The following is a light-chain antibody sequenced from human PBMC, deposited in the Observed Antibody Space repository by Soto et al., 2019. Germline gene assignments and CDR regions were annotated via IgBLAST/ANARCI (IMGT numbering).Light chain of an antibody. CDR2: DVT. CDR1: SSDVGGYNY. V-gene: IGLV2-14*01. CDR3: SSYTTSNTRQIV. Sequence: QSALTQPASVSGSPGQSITISCTGTSSDVGGYNYVSWYQHHPGKAPKLIIYDVTNRPSGVSNHFSGSKSGKTASLTISGLQPEDEADYYCSSYTTSNTRQIVFGTGTKVTV. J-gene: IGLJ1*01.